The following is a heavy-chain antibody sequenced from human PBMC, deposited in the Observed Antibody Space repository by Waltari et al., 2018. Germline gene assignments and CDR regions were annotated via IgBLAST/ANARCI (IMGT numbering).Heavy chain of an antibody. J-gene: IGHJ5*02. CDR3: ARDGRPYGGPNWFDP. V-gene: IGHV3-64*07. D-gene: IGHD3-10*01. CDR2: ISGNGDSI. Sequence: QLVESGGGLVQPGGSLRLSCTASGFSFSSYAMHWVRQAPGKGLEYFSAISGNGDSIYYADSVKGRFTISRDNSKNMLYLQMGSLRAEDMAVYYCARDGRPYGGPNWFDPWGQGTLVTVSS. CDR1: GFSFSSYA.